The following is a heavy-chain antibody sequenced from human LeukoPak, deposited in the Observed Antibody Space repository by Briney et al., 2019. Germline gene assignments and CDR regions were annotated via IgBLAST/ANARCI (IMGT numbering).Heavy chain of an antibody. D-gene: IGHD3-16*01. Sequence: SVKVSCKASGGTFSSYTISWVRQAPGPGLEWMGRIIPILGIANYAQKFQGRATITADKSTSTAYMELSSLRSEDTAVYYCAREGSGGRYYYYMDVWGKGTTVTVSS. CDR1: GGTFSSYT. CDR3: AREGSGGRYYYYMDV. J-gene: IGHJ6*03. CDR2: IIPILGIA. V-gene: IGHV1-69*04.